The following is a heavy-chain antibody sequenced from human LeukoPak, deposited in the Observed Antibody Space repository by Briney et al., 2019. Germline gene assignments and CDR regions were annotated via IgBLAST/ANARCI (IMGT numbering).Heavy chain of an antibody. CDR1: GGSISASSYN. CDR2: IYNRGST. V-gene: IGHV4-39*01. D-gene: IGHD2-15*01. CDR3: AGHKGYCSGGGCSDFDY. Sequence: SETLSLTCTVSGGSISASSYNRGWIRQPPGKGLEWIGSIYNRGSTYYNPSLKSRVTISVDTSKNQLSLRLSSVTAADTAEYYCAGHKGYCSGGGCSDFDYWGQGTLVTVSS. J-gene: IGHJ4*02.